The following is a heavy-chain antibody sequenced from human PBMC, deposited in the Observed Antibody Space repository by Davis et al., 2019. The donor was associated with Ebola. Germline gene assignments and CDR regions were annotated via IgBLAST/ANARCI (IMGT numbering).Heavy chain of an antibody. V-gene: IGHV4-39*07. D-gene: IGHD2-2*01. CDR1: GGSVSSGSYY. Sequence: SETLSLTCTVSGGSVSSGSYYWSWIRQPPGKGLEWIGEINHSGSTNYNPSLKSRVTISVDTSKNQFSLKLSSVTAADTAVYYCARDASIYCSSTSCYGYYGMDVWGQGTTVTVSS. CDR2: INHSGST. J-gene: IGHJ6*02. CDR3: ARDASIYCSSTSCYGYYGMDV.